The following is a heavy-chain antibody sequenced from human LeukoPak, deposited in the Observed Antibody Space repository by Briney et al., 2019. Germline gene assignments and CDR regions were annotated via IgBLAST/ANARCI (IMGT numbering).Heavy chain of an antibody. V-gene: IGHV1-18*01. CDR2: ISAYNGNT. CDR3: ARDGQRRDGYNYVDY. D-gene: IGHD5-24*01. J-gene: IGHJ4*02. Sequence: ASVKVSCKASGYSFTSFGISWVRQAPGQGLEWMGWISAYNGNTKYAQKFQGRVTMTTDTSTSTAYIELRSLRSDDTAVYYCARDGQRRDGYNYVDYWGQGTLVTVSS. CDR1: GYSFTSFG.